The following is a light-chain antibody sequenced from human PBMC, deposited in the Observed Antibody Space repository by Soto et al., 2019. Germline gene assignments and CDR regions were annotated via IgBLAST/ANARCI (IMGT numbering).Light chain of an antibody. CDR1: QSISSW. CDR2: KAS. CDR3: QQYDYYPYT. J-gene: IGKJ2*01. Sequence: DIQMTQSPSTLSASVGDRVTITCRASQSISSWLAWYQQKPGEAPKILNYKASSLETGVPSRFSGSGSGTEFTLTISSLQPDDFTTYYCQQYDYYPYTIGQGTKLEIK. V-gene: IGKV1-5*03.